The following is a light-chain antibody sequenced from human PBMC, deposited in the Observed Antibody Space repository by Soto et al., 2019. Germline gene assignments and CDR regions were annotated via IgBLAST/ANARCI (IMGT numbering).Light chain of an antibody. Sequence: DVQMTQSPSTLSASVGDRVTITCRASQTINHWLAWYQQKPGKAPQVLIYEASTLGRRVPSRFSGSGTGTEFALAISSLQPDDSATCYCQEYRGWPVTFGGGTKGEIK. J-gene: IGKJ4*01. CDR1: QTINHW. V-gene: IGKV1-5*01. CDR3: QEYRGWPVT. CDR2: EAS.